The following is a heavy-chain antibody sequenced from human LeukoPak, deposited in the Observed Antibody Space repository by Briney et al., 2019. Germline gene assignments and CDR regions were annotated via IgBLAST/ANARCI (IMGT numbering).Heavy chain of an antibody. CDR3: ARPGSGGPDY. J-gene: IGHJ4*02. Sequence: GESLKISCKASGYSFPNFWIGWVRQMPGKGLEWMGIIFPFDSATIYSPSFQGQVTISADKSITTAYLQWSSLKASDTAMYYCARPGSGGPDYWGRGTLVTVSS. D-gene: IGHD3-3*01. CDR2: IFPFDSAT. V-gene: IGHV5-51*01. CDR1: GYSFPNFW.